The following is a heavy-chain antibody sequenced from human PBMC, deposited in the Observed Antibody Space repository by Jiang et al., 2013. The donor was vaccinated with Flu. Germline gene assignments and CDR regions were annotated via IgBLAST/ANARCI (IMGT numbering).Heavy chain of an antibody. J-gene: IGHJ4*02. D-gene: IGHD3-22*01. CDR1: GYSFTTYW. V-gene: IGHV5-51*01. CDR2: IYPGDSDT. CDR3: VTYSSGYYYFDF. Sequence: EVKKPGESLKISCKGSGYSFTTYWIGWVRQMPGKGLEWMGIIYPGDSDTKYSPSFQGQVTISVDKSISTAYLQWSGLEASDTAMYYCVTYSSGYYYFDFWGQGTLVTVSS.